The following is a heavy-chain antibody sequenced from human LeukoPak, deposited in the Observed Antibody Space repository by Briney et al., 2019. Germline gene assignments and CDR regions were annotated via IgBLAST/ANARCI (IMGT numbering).Heavy chain of an antibody. Sequence: PSETLSLTCAVYGGSFSGYYWSWIRQPPGKGLERIGEINHSGSTNYNPSLKSRVTISVDTSKYQFSLKLSSVTAADTAVYYCARGSVGYSYGSIWATWGQGTMVTVSS. V-gene: IGHV4-34*01. J-gene: IGHJ3*01. CDR1: GGSFSGYY. D-gene: IGHD5-18*01. CDR2: INHSGST. CDR3: ARGSVGYSYGSIWAT.